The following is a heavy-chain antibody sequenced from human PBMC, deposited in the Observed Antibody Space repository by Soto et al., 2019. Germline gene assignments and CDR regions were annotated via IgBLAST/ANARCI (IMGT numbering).Heavy chain of an antibody. Sequence: ASVKVSCKASGYNFTDYYIHWVRQAPGQGLEWVGWINPDSGGTNLAQRFQGRVTMTSDTSINTAYMGLSSLRSDDTAVYYCAIRTGQLAIISEFDGDWFFEIWGRGTLVTVSS. CDR1: GYNFTDYY. D-gene: IGHD2-2*01. V-gene: IGHV1-2*02. J-gene: IGHJ2*01. CDR2: INPDSGGT. CDR3: AIRTGQLAIISEFDGDWFFEI.